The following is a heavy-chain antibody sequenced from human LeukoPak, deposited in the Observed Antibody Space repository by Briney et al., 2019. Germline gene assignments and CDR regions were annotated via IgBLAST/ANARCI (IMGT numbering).Heavy chain of an antibody. Sequence: GGSLRLSCAASEFTFSSYNMNWVRQAPGKGLEWVSSISSSSDYIYYADSVKGRFTISRDNAKNSLYLQMNSLRAEDTAVYYCAGVTVTTTFEGAFDIWGQGTMVTVSS. V-gene: IGHV3-21*01. D-gene: IGHD4-17*01. J-gene: IGHJ3*02. CDR1: EFTFSSYN. CDR3: AGVTVTTTFEGAFDI. CDR2: ISSSSDYI.